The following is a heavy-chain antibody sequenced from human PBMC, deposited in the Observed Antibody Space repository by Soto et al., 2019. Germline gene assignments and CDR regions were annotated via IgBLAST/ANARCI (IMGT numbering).Heavy chain of an antibody. CDR2: ISYDGSNK. V-gene: IGHV3-30-3*01. J-gene: IGHJ2*01. D-gene: IGHD5-18*01. CDR3: ARDPLWGTAMVLWYFDL. Sequence: QVQLVESGGGVVQPGRSLRLSCAASGFTFNNYAMHWVRQAPGKGLEWVALISYDGSNKYYADSVKGRFTISRDNSKNTLYLQMNSLRAVDTAVYYCARDPLWGTAMVLWYFDLWGRGTLVTVSS. CDR1: GFTFNNYA.